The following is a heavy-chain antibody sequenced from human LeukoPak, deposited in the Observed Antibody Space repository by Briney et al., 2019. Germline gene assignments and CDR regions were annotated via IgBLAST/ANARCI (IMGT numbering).Heavy chain of an antibody. J-gene: IGHJ4*02. Sequence: SETLSLTCAVYGGSFSGYYWSWIRQPPGKGLEWIGEINHSGSTNYNPSLKSRVTISVDTSKNQFSLKLSSVTAADTAVYYCATTIRPSGSYWVYWGQGTPVTVSS. V-gene: IGHV4-34*01. D-gene: IGHD1-26*01. CDR2: INHSGST. CDR3: ATTIRPSGSYWVY. CDR1: GGSFSGYY.